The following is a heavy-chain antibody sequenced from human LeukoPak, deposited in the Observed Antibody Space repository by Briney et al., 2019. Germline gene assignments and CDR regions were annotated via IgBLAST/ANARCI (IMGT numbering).Heavy chain of an antibody. CDR2: IYHSGST. J-gene: IGHJ4*02. CDR3: ARGPGMVRGVSGFDY. D-gene: IGHD3-10*01. Sequence: PSGTLSLTCAVSGGSISSSNWWSWVRQPPGKGLEWIGEIYHSGSTNYNPSLKSRVTISVDKSKNQFSLKLSSVIAADTAVYYCARGPGMVRGVSGFDYWGQGTLVTVSS. CDR1: GGSISSSNW. V-gene: IGHV4-4*02.